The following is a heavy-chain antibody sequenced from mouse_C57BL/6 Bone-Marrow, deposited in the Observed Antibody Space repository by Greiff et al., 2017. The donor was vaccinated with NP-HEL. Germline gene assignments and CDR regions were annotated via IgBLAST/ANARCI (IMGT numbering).Heavy chain of an antibody. CDR2: ISPSSGYT. CDR1: GYTFTSYT. Sequence: QVQLKESGAELARPGASVKMSCKASGYTFTSYTMHWVKQRPGQGLEWIGYISPSSGYTKYNQKFKDKATLTADKSSSTAYMQLSSLTSEDSAVYDCARRGSSFPYYFDYWGQGTTLTVSS. V-gene: IGHV1-4*01. D-gene: IGHD1-1*01. J-gene: IGHJ2*01. CDR3: ARRGSSFPYYFDY.